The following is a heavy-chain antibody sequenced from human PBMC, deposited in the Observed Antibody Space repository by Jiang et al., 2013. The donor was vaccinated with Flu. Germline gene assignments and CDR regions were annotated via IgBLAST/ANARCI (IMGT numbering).Heavy chain of an antibody. J-gene: IGHJ5*02. CDR3: ARSTRCSGCIAAAGTDWFDP. Sequence: DYWGWIRQPPGKGLEWIGSIYYSGSTYYNPSLKSRVTISVDTSKNQFSLKLSSVTAADTAVYYCARSTRCSGCIAAAGTDWFDPWGQGTLVIVSS. CDR1: DY. V-gene: IGHV4-39*07. CDR2: IYYSGST. D-gene: IGHD6-13*01.